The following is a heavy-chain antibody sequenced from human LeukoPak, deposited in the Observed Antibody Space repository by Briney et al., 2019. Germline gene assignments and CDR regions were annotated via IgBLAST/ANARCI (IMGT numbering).Heavy chain of an antibody. CDR1: GYTFTGYY. CDR3: ARVTIFGVVELDY. D-gene: IGHD3-3*01. Sequence: GASVKVSCKASGYTFTGYYMHWVRQAPGQGLEWMGWINPNSGGTNYAQKFQGRVTMTRDTSISTAYMELSRLSSDDTAVYYCARVTIFGVVELDYWGQGTLVTVSS. J-gene: IGHJ4*02. V-gene: IGHV1-2*02. CDR2: INPNSGGT.